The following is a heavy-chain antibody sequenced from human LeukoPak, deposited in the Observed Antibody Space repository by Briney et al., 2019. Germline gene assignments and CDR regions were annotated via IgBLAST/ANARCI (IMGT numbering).Heavy chain of an antibody. CDR1: GGSISSRTFH. CDR2: INYSGST. V-gene: IGHV4-39*01. CDR3: VRHILTGRIDY. D-gene: IGHD3-9*01. J-gene: IGHJ4*02. Sequence: SETLSLTCTVPGGSISSRTFHWGWIRQSPGKGLEWIGNINYSGSTYYNPSLESRVTISVDTSKNQFSLKLTSVTAAGTTMYYCVRHILTGRIDYWGQGTLVTVSS.